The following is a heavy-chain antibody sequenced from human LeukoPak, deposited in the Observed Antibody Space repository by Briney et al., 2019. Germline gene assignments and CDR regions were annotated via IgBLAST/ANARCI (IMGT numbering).Heavy chain of an antibody. Sequence: GGSLSLSCAASGFVYSASYMSWVRKAPGKGLEWVATIKPDGSEKYHVDSVSGRFTISRDNTNDSLFLQMNSLRVDDTAVYYCVRGGTYWTVSWGQGTLVNVS. CDR2: IKPDGSEK. V-gene: IGHV3-7*01. CDR1: GFVYSASY. J-gene: IGHJ5*01. CDR3: VRGGTYWTVS.